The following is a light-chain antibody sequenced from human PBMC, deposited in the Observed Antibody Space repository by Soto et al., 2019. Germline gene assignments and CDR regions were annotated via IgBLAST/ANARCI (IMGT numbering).Light chain of an antibody. V-gene: IGKV1-33*01. CDR1: QNIKNY. CDR3: QQYENLPT. CDR2: DAS. Sequence: DIQMTQSPSSLSASVGYIFTITCQASQNIKNYLNWYQQKPGRAPKLLIYDASNLEAGVPSRLRGSGSGTDFTFTISSMKPEDIATYYCQQYENLPTFGHGTRLEIK. J-gene: IGKJ5*01.